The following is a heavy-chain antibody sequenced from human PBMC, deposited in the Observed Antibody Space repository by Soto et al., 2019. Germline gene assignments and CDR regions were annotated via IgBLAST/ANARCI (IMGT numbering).Heavy chain of an antibody. CDR2: IIPIFVTA. J-gene: IGHJ4*02. Sequence: SVKVSCKASGGTFSSYAITWVRQAPGQGLEWMGGIIPIFVTANYAQKFQGRVTITADESTSTAYMELSSLRSEDTAVYYCASPDPFYDYVWGSYRYSLDYWGQGTLVTVSS. CDR3: ASPDPFYDYVWGSYRYSLDY. V-gene: IGHV1-69*13. D-gene: IGHD3-16*02. CDR1: GGTFSSYA.